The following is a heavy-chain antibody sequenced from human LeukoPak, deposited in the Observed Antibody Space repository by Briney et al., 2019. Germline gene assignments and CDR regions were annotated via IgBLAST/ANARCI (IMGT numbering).Heavy chain of an antibody. D-gene: IGHD3-10*01. V-gene: IGHV4-34*01. CDR1: GGSFSGYY. CDR2: INHSGST. J-gene: IGHJ6*02. Sequence: PSETLSLTYAVYGGSFSGYYWSWIRQPPGKGLEWIGEINHSGSTNYNPSLKSRVTISVDTSKNQFSLKLSSVTAADTAVFYCPRGGNTMVRGVRKTRYYYGMDVWGQGTTVTVSS. CDR3: PRGGNTMVRGVRKTRYYYGMDV.